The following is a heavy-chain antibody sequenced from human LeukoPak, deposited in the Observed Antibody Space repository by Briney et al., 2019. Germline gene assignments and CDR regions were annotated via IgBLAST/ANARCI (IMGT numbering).Heavy chain of an antibody. V-gene: IGHV3-7*01. CDR1: GFSSSSYW. CDR2: IKQDGSEK. J-gene: IGHJ4*02. CDR3: ARQNRRYPWGRRTHFDY. D-gene: IGHD3-16*01. Sequence: GGSLRLSCAAPGFSSSSYWLSWGSQAPGKGLEWVANIKQDGSEKYYVDSVKGRFTISRDNAKNSLYLQMNSLRAEDTAVYYCARQNRRYPWGRRTHFDYWGQGTLVTVSS.